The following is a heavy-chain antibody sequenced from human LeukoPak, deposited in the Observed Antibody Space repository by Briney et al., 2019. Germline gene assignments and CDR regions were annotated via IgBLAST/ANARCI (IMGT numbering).Heavy chain of an antibody. CDR1: GGSFSGYY. CDR2: INHSGST. CDR3: AREHFKVPTYYDFWSGYQSVRFDP. D-gene: IGHD3-3*01. J-gene: IGHJ5*02. V-gene: IGHV4-34*01. Sequence: SETLSLTCAVYGGSFSGYYWSWIRQPPGKGLEWIGEINHSGSTNYNPSLKSRVTMSVDTSKNQFSLKLSSVTAADTAVYYCAREHFKVPTYYDFWSGYQSVRFDPWGQGTLVTVSS.